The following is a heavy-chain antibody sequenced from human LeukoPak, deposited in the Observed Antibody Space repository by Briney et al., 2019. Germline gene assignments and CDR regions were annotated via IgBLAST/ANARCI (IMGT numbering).Heavy chain of an antibody. V-gene: IGHV4-59*01. CDR3: ARGPCSNGVCYIFPFDY. CDR2: IYYSGST. J-gene: IGHJ4*02. D-gene: IGHD2-8*01. Sequence: SETLSLTCTVSGDSISSYYWSWIRQPPGKGLEWIGYIYYSGSTNYNPSLKSRVTISVDTSKNQFSLKLSSVAAADTAVYYCARGPCSNGVCYIFPFDYWGQGTLVTVSS. CDR1: GDSISSYY.